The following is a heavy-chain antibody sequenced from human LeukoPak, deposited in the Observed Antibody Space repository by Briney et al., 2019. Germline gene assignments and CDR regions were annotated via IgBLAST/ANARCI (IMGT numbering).Heavy chain of an antibody. CDR3: ARDFGFDSFDY. CDR2: IWYDGSNK. D-gene: IGHD3-10*01. V-gene: IGHV3-33*01. CDR1: GFTFSSYG. J-gene: IGHJ4*02. Sequence: GRSLRLSCAASGFTFSSYGMHWVRQAPGKGLEWVAVIWYDGSNKYYADSVKGRFTVSRDNSKNTLYLQMNSLRAEDTAVYYCARDFGFDSFDYWGQGTLVTVSS.